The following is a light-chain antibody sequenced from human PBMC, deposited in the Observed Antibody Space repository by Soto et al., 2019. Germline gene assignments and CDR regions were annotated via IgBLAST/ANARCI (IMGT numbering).Light chain of an antibody. CDR3: SSYTSSSTWV. Sequence: QSVLTQPASVSGSPGQSITISCTGTSSDVGGYNYVSWYQQHPDKAPKLMIYEVSNRPSGVSNRFSGSKSGNTASLTISGLQDEDEADYYCSSYTSSSTWVFGGGTKLTVL. CDR1: SSDVGGYNY. V-gene: IGLV2-14*01. CDR2: EVS. J-gene: IGLJ3*02.